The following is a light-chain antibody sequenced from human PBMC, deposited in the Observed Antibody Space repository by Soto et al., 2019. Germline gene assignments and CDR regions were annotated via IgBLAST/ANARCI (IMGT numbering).Light chain of an antibody. CDR3: SSYTSSNTLGV. CDR1: SSDVGGYDY. J-gene: IGLJ1*01. CDR2: DVT. V-gene: IGLV2-14*03. Sequence: QSVLTQSASVSGSPGQSITISCTGTSSDVGGYDYVSWYQQHPGKAPKLMIYDVTNRPSGVSNRFSGSNSGNTASLTISGLQAEDEADYYCSSYTSSNTLGVFGTGTKVTVL.